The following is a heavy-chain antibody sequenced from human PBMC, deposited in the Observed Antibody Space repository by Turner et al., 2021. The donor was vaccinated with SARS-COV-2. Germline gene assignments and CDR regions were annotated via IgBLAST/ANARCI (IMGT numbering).Heavy chain of an antibody. V-gene: IGHV3-66*01. CDR2: IYSGGST. J-gene: IGHJ4*02. CDR1: GFAVSNNY. D-gene: IGHD4-17*01. CDR3: ATRMTTLPQ. Sequence: EAHLVETVGGFVQPGGSLRLSCAASGFAVSNNYMSWARQAAGKGLEWVSLIYSGGSTYYADSVTGRFTISRDNSKNTLYLQMNSLRAEDTAVYYCATRMTTLPQWGQGTLVTVSS.